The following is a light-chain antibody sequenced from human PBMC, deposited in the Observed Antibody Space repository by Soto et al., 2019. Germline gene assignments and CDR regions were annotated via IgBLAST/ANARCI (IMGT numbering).Light chain of an antibody. Sequence: SYELTQPPSVSVSPGQTARITCSGDALPKKYAYWHQQKSGQAPVLVIYEDSKRPSGIPERFSGSSSGTMATLTISGAQVEDEADYYCYSTDSSGNHRVDVVFGGGTKLTVL. CDR3: YSTDSSGNHRVDVV. V-gene: IGLV3-10*01. CDR2: EDS. CDR1: ALPKKY. J-gene: IGLJ2*01.